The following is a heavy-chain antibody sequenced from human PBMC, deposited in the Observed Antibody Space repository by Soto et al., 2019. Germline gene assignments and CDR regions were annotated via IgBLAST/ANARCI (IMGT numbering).Heavy chain of an antibody. J-gene: IGHJ6*02. CDR2: IRSKAYGGTT. CDR3: QYQLLTYYYGMDV. D-gene: IGHD2-2*01. CDR1: GFTFGDHA. Sequence: PGGSLRLSCIGSGFTFGDHAMSWFRQAPGKGREWVGFIRSKAYGGTTEYAASVKGRFTISRDDSNSIAYLQMNSLKTEDTAVYYCQYQLLTYYYGMDVWGQGTTVTVSS. V-gene: IGHV3-49*03.